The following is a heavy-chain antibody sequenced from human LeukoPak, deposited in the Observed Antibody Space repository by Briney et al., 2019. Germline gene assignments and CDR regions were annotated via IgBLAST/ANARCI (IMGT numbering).Heavy chain of an antibody. CDR3: ATNKGGYFDY. CDR1: GFTFSSYS. CDR2: ISSSSYI. J-gene: IGHJ4*02. Sequence: PGGSMRLSCAASGFTFSSYSMNWVRQAPGKWLEWVSSISSSSYIYYADSVKGRFTTSRDNAKNSLYLQMNSLRAEDTAVYYCATNKGGYFDYWGQGTLVTVSS. V-gene: IGHV3-21*01. D-gene: IGHD3-16*01.